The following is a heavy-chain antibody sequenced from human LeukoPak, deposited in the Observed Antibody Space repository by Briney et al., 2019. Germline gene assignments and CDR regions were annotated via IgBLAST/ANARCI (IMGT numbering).Heavy chain of an antibody. V-gene: IGHV4-59*08. CDR2: IYYSGST. CDR1: GGSISSYY. Sequence: SETLSLTCTVSGGSISSYYWSWIRQPPGKGLEWIGYIYYSGSTNYNPSLKSRVTISVDTSKNQFSLKLSSVTAADTAVYYCARLVGYSSSWSFDYWGQGTLVTVSS. D-gene: IGHD6-13*01. CDR3: ARLVGYSSSWSFDY. J-gene: IGHJ4*02.